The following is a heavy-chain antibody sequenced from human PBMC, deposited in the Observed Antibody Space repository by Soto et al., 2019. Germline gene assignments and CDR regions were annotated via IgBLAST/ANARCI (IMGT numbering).Heavy chain of an antibody. V-gene: IGHV3-23*01. CDR3: ARRARMGTQLWLPFDY. Sequence: GGSLRLSCGASGFTFSSYAMSWVRQAPGKGLEWVSTIDNGGGNTYYADSVKGRFTISRDNSKNTLYLQMNSLRAEDTAVYYCARRARMGTQLWLPFDYWAQGTLVTVSS. CDR2: IDNGGGNT. CDR1: GFTFSSYA. J-gene: IGHJ4*02. D-gene: IGHD5-18*01.